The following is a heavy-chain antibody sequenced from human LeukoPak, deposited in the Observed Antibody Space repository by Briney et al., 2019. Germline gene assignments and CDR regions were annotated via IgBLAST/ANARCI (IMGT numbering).Heavy chain of an antibody. CDR1: AFTFSSYS. J-gene: IGHJ4*02. CDR2: ISSSSSYI. CDR3: ARDHKFYSSGYYGY. Sequence: PGGSLRLSCAASAFTFSSYSMNWVRQAPGKGLEWVSSISSSSSYIYYADSVKGRFTISRDNAKNSLYLQMNSLRAEDTAVYYCARDHKFYSSGYYGYWGQGTLVTVSS. V-gene: IGHV3-21*01. D-gene: IGHD3-22*01.